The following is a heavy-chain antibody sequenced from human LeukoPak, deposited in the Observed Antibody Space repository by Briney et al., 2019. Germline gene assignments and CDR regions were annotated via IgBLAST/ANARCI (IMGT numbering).Heavy chain of an antibody. V-gene: IGHV3-30-3*01. CDR2: ISYDGSNK. CDR3: ASIPIQLWSDDAFDI. Sequence: GGSLRLSCAASGFTFSSYAMHWVRQAPGKGLEWVAVISYDGSNKYYADSVKGRFTISRDNSKNTLYLQMNSLRAEDTAVYYCASIPIQLWSDDAFDIWGQGTMVTVSS. D-gene: IGHD5-18*01. CDR1: GFTFSSYA. J-gene: IGHJ3*02.